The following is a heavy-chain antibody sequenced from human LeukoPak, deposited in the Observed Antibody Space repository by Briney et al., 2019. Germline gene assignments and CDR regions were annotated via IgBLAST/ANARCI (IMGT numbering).Heavy chain of an antibody. D-gene: IGHD2-15*01. Sequence: SETLSLTCTVSGGSISSYYWSWIRQPPGTGLEWIGYIYYSGSTNYNPSLKSRVTISVDKSKNQFSLKLSSVTAADTAVYYCARERYCSGGSCYADDAFDIWGQGTMVTVSS. CDR3: ARERYCSGGSCYADDAFDI. CDR2: IYYSGST. J-gene: IGHJ3*02. CDR1: GGSISSYY. V-gene: IGHV4-59*01.